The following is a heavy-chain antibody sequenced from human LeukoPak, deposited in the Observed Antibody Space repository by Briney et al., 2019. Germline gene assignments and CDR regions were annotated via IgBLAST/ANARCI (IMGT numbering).Heavy chain of an antibody. CDR1: GFTFSSYA. D-gene: IGHD6-19*01. J-gene: IGHJ4*02. CDR3: AKRSVAGKKAFDY. Sequence: GGSLRPSCAASGFTFSSYAMSWVRQAPGKGLEWVSTITGTSGITYYAGSVKGRFTISRDNSKNTLYLQMNSLRAEDTAVYYCAKRSVAGKKAFDYWGQGTLVTVSS. CDR2: ITGTSGIT. V-gene: IGHV3-23*01.